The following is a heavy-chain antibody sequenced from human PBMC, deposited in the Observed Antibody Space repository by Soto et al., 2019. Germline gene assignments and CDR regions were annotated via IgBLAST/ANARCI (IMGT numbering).Heavy chain of an antibody. CDR1: GFTFSSYW. CDR3: AKDQSGSPFDY. CDR2: INSDGSST. J-gene: IGHJ4*02. D-gene: IGHD1-26*01. Sequence: GGSLRLSCAASGFTFSSYWMHWVRQAPGKGLVWVSRINSDGSSTSYADSVKGRFTISRDNAKNTLYLQMNSLRAEDTAVYYCAKDQSGSPFDYWGQGTLVTVSS. V-gene: IGHV3-74*01.